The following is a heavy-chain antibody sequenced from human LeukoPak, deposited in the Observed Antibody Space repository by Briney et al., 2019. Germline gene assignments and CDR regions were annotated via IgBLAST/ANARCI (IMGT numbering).Heavy chain of an antibody. Sequence: FSGYYWSWCRQAPGKGLEWVGFIRSKAYGGTTEYAASVKGRFTISRDDSKSIAYLQINGLKTEDTAVYYCTRVYYGSGSYYNRVYGMDVWGERPTLTVSS. CDR1: FSGYY. V-gene: IGHV3-49*03. D-gene: IGHD3-10*01. CDR3: TRVYYGSGSYYNRVYGMDV. CDR2: IRSKAYGGTT. J-gene: IGHJ6*01.